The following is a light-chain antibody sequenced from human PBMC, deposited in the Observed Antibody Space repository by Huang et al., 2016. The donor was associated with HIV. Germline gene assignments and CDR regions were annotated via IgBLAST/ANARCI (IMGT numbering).Light chain of an antibody. V-gene: IGKV1-16*01. CDR2: AAS. J-gene: IGKJ1*01. Sequence: DIQMTQSPSSLSASVGDRVTITCRATRGISNYLAWFQQKPGKAPKALIYAASTLLSGVPSRFSGSGYGTDFTLTISSLQPDDFATYYCQQYNNYPWTFSPGTKVEIK. CDR3: QQYNNYPWT. CDR1: RGISNY.